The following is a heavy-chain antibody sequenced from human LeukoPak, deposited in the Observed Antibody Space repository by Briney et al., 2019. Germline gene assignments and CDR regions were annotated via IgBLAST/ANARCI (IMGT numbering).Heavy chain of an antibody. V-gene: IGHV4-39*07. CDR1: GGSISSSSYY. CDR3: ARELLCSSTSCYTLYFDY. J-gene: IGHJ4*02. CDR2: IYYSGST. Sequence: PSETLSLTCTVSGGSISSSSYYWGWIRQPPGKGLEWIGSIYYSGSTYYNPSLKSRVTISVDTSKNQFSLKLSSVTAADTAVYYCARELLCSSTSCYTLYFDYWGQGTLVTVSS. D-gene: IGHD2-2*02.